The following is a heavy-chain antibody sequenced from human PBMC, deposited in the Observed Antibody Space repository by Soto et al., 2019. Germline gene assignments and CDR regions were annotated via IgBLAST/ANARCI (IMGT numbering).Heavy chain of an antibody. CDR1: VFTFSSYS. D-gene: IGHD3-3*01. V-gene: IGHV3-21*01. J-gene: IGHJ6*02. CDR2: ISSSSSYI. Sequence: VRSLRLSCASSVFTFSSYSMNWVRHSPGKWLEWVSSISSSSSYIYYADSVKGRFTISRDNAKNSLYLQMNSLRAEDTAVYYCARCPNDFWQYSYYCMDVWGQGTTVTVSS. CDR3: ARCPNDFWQYSYYCMDV.